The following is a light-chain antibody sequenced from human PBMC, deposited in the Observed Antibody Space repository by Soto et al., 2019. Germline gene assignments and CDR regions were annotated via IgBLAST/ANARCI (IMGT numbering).Light chain of an antibody. V-gene: IGKV1-39*01. J-gene: IGKJ4*01. CDR2: AAS. CDR3: QQTYGSPLT. CDR1: QTINNY. Sequence: DIQMTQSPSSLSASVGERVSIACRASQTINNYLNWYHQKPGKAPRLLIYAASSLQSGVPSRFSGSGSATDFTLTISRLQPEDYATYYCQQTYGSPLTFGGGTKVDIK.